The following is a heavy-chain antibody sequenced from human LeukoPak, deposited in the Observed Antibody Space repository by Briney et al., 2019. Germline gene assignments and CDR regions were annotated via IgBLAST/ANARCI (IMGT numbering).Heavy chain of an antibody. CDR2: ISPGDSDT. V-gene: IGHV5-51*01. CDR1: GYTFTAYW. D-gene: IGHD6-19*01. J-gene: IGHJ4*02. Sequence: GESLKISCQGSGYTFTAYWIAWVRQMPGKDLEWMGIISPGDSDTRYSPSFQGQVTISADKSISTAYLQWSSLKASDTAIYYCARPSSSSGWTFDYWGQGTPVTVSS. CDR3: ARPSSSSGWTFDY.